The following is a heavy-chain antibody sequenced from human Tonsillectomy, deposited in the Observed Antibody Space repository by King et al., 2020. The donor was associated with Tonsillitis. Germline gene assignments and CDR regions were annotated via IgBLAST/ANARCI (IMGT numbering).Heavy chain of an antibody. CDR1: GYSFTGYY. CDR2: INPNSGGT. V-gene: IGHV1-2*02. D-gene: IGHD4-23*01. Sequence: QLVQSGAEVKKPGASAKVSCKASGYSFTGYYMHWVRQAPGQGLEWMGWINPNSGGTYYAQNFRGRVTMTRDTSISTAYMEMSRLRSDDTAVYYCATLPSTVITHSDYWGQGALVTVSS. CDR3: ATLPSTVITHSDY. J-gene: IGHJ4*02.